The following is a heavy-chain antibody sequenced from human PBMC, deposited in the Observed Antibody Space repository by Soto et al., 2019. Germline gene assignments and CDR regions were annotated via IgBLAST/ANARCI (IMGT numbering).Heavy chain of an antibody. J-gene: IGHJ4*02. D-gene: IGHD4-17*01. CDR1: GGSISSYY. CDR2: IYTSGST. V-gene: IGHV4-4*07. Sequence: KPSETLSLTCTVSGGSISSYYWSWIRQPAGKGLEWIGRIYTSGSTNYNPSLKSRVTMSVDTSKNQFSLKLTSVTSADTAVYYCARGGSYGDFFDYWGQGAKVTVSS. CDR3: ARGGSYGDFFDY.